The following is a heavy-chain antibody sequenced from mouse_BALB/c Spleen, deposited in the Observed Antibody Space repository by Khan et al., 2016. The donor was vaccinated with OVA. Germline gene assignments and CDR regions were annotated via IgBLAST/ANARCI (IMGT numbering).Heavy chain of an antibody. CDR3: TRKDYYDYDPFPY. J-gene: IGHJ3*01. V-gene: IGHV3-2*02. CDR1: GYSITSEYA. CDR2: INYSGNT. D-gene: IGHD2-4*01. Sequence: EVQLQESGPDLVKPSQSLSLTCTVTGYSITSEYAWNWIRQFPGNKLEWMGYINYSGNTRYNPSLKSRISITRDTSKNQFFLQLNSVTTEDTATYYCTRKDYYDYDPFPYWGQGTLVTVSA.